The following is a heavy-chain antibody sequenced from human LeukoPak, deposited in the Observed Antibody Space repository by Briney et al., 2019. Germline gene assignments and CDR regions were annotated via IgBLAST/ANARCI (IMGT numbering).Heavy chain of an antibody. CDR1: RHSFHSQW. CDR2: IYPDDSDT. V-gene: IGHV5-51*01. D-gene: IGHD2-21*02. Sequence: GESLKISCRGPRHSFHSQWIGWVRQMPGKGLEWMGIIYPDDSDTRYSPSFQGQVTISADKSISTAYLQWNSLEASDSAIYYCARRGDSDFRIDWGQGTLVTVSS. J-gene: IGHJ4*02. CDR3: ARRGDSDFRID.